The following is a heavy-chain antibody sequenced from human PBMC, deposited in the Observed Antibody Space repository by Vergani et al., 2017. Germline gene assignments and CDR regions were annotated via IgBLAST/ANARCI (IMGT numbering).Heavy chain of an antibody. CDR1: GGSISSGGYY. V-gene: IGHV4-31*03. CDR3: ARDAVRYFDRPPDKGWYFDL. J-gene: IGHJ2*01. Sequence: QLQLQESGPGLVKPSQTLSLTCTVSGGSISSGGYYWSWIRQHPGKGLEWIGYIYYSGSTYYNPSLKSRVTISVDTSKNQLSLRLSSVTAADTAVYYCARDAVRYFDRPPDKGWYFDLWGRGTLVTVSS. CDR2: IYYSGST. D-gene: IGHD3-9*01.